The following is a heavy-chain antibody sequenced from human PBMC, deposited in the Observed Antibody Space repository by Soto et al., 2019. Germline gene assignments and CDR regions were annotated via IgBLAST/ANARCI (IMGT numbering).Heavy chain of an antibody. Sequence: PSETLSLTCTVSGGSISSGDYYWSWIRQPPGKGLEWIGYIYYSGSTYYNPSLKSRVTISVDTSKNQFSLKLSSVTAADTAVYYCARDFGHDYSTSRLDYWGQGTLVTVSS. CDR1: GGSISSGDYY. J-gene: IGHJ4*02. D-gene: IGHD4-4*01. V-gene: IGHV4-30-4*01. CDR2: IYYSGST. CDR3: ARDFGHDYSTSRLDY.